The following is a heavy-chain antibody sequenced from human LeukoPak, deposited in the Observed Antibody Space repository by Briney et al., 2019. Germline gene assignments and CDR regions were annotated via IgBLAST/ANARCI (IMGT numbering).Heavy chain of an antibody. Sequence: PSETLSLTCTVAGGSISSYYWSWIRQPPGKGLEWIGYIYYRGSTNYNPSLKSRVTISVDTSKNQFSLKLSSVTAADTAVYYCARCSGIAAAGTRADWFDPWGQGALVTVSS. CDR1: GGSISSYY. D-gene: IGHD6-13*01. V-gene: IGHV4-59*01. CDR3: ARCSGIAAAGTRADWFDP. J-gene: IGHJ5*02. CDR2: IYYRGST.